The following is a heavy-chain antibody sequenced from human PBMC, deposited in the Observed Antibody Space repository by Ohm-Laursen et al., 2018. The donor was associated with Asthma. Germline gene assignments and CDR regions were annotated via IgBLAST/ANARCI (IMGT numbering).Heavy chain of an antibody. D-gene: IGHD6-13*01. Sequence: SLRLSCAASGFSFENYNMNWVRQAPGKGLEWISYISSSSDTVYYADSVKSRFTVSRDNAKNSLYLQMTSLRDEDTAVYYCASPDSSRWSFTLDYWGQGSLVTVSS. CDR2: ISSSSDTV. CDR3: ASPDSSRWSFTLDY. CDR1: GFSFENYN. V-gene: IGHV3-48*02. J-gene: IGHJ4*02.